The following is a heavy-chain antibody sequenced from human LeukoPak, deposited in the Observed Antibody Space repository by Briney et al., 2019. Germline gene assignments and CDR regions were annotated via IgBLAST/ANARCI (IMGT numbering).Heavy chain of an antibody. CDR2: INSNSGGT. V-gene: IGHV1-2*06. CDR1: Y. J-gene: IGHJ4*02. D-gene: IGHD6-6*01. CDR3: ARARQYSSSSLDY. Sequence: YMXWGRQAPGQGVEWMGRINSNSGGTNYPQKFQGRVTMTRDTSISTAYMEMTSLRFDDTAVYYCARARQYSSSSLDYWGQGTQVTVSS.